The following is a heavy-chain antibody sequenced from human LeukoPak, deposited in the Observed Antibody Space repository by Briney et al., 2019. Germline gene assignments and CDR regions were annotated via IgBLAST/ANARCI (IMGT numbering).Heavy chain of an antibody. J-gene: IGHJ5*02. CDR1: GFTFSDYY. D-gene: IGHD3-10*01. CDR2: ISSSCSTI. Sequence: PGGSLRLSCAASGFTFSDYYMSWIRQAPGKGLEWVSYISSSCSTIYYADSVKGRFTISRDNAKNSLYLQMNSLRAEDTAVYYCARDPSPSYYYGSGSYYPYNWFDPWGQGTLVTVSS. V-gene: IGHV3-11*01. CDR3: ARDPSPSYYYGSGSYYPYNWFDP.